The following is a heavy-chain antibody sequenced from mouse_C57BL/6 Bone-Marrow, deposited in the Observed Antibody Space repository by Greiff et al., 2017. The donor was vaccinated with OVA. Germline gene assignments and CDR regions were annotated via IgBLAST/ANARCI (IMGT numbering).Heavy chain of an antibody. CDR2: IYPGSGST. D-gene: IGHD1-1*01. CDR3: ARLHYYGSRGNYAMDY. J-gene: IGHJ4*01. V-gene: IGHV1-55*01. Sequence: VKQRPGQGLEWIGDIYPGSGSTNYNEKFKSKATLTVDTSSSTAYMQLSSLTSEDSAVYYCARLHYYGSRGNYAMDYWGQGTSVTVSS.